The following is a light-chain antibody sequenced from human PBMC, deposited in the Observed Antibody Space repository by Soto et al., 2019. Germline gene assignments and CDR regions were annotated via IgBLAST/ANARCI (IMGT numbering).Light chain of an antibody. Sequence: QSVLTQPPSASGTPGQRVTISCSGSSSNIGSNTVNWYQQLPGTAPKLLIYSNNQRPSGVPDRFSGSKSGTSASLDISGLQSEDEADYYCAAWDDSLYVVFGGGTQLTVL. CDR1: SSNIGSNT. J-gene: IGLJ2*01. V-gene: IGLV1-44*01. CDR2: SNN. CDR3: AAWDDSLYVV.